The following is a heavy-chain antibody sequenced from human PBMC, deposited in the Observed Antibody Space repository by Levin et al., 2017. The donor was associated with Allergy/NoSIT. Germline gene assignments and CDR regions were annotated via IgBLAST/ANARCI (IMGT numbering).Heavy chain of an antibody. J-gene: IGHJ4*02. Sequence: SCTVSGGSISSYYWSWIRQPPGKGLEWIGYIYYSGSTNYNPSLKSRVTISVDTSKNQFSLKLSSVTAADTAVYYCARDHSGSHDYWGQGTLVTVSS. CDR3: ARDHSGSHDY. V-gene: IGHV4-59*01. D-gene: IGHD1-26*01. CDR1: GGSISSYY. CDR2: IYYSGST.